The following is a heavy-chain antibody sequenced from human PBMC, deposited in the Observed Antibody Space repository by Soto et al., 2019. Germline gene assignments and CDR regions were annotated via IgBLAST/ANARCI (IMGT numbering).Heavy chain of an antibody. D-gene: IGHD1-26*01. CDR3: ARAWDNWSHGYFDY. V-gene: IGHV3-74*01. J-gene: IGHJ4*02. Sequence: GALRLSCATSVFTFSIYWMHWFRQDPGKGLVWVSRIQSDGSSTDYADSVKGRFTISRDNAKNTLYLQMNSLRAEDTVVDYCARAWDNWSHGYFDYWGQGALVTVSS. CDR2: IQSDGSST. CDR1: VFTFSIYW.